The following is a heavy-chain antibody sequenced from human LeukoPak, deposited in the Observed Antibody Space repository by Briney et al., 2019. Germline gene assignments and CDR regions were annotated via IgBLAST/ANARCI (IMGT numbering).Heavy chain of an antibody. CDR3: ASSVVGGLGLDY. CDR2: IRYDGSNK. D-gene: IGHD1-26*01. J-gene: IGHJ4*02. Sequence: GGSLRLSCAASGCTFSGYDLHWVRQAPGKGLEWVAFIRYDGSNKYYADSVTGRFTISRDNSKNTLYLQMNSPRAEDTAVYYCASSVVGGLGLDYWGQGTLVTVFS. CDR1: GCTFSGYD. V-gene: IGHV3-30*02.